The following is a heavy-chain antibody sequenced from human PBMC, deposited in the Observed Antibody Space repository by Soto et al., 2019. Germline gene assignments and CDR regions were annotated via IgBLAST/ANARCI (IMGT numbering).Heavy chain of an antibody. Sequence: QVQLVESGGGVVQPGRSLRLSCAASGFTFRSYGMHWVRQAPGKGLEWVAVISYDGSNKYYADSVKGRFIISRDNSKNTLYLQMSRLRAEDTAVYYCAKDQVYLSIAAAYGVDVWGQGTTVTVSS. D-gene: IGHD6-13*01. J-gene: IGHJ6*02. V-gene: IGHV3-30*18. CDR3: AKDQVYLSIAAAYGVDV. CDR1: GFTFRSYG. CDR2: ISYDGSNK.